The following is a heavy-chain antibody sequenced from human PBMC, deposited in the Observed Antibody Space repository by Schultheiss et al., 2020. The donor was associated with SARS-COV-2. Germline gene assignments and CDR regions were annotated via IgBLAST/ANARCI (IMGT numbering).Heavy chain of an antibody. D-gene: IGHD4-23*01. CDR2: IYYSGST. CDR3: ARVTATVVETSIDY. CDR1: GGSISSYY. J-gene: IGHJ4*02. V-gene: IGHV4-59*01. Sequence: SETLSLTCTVSGGSISSYYWSWIRQPPGKGLEWIGSIYYSGSTYYNPSLKSRVTISVDTSKNQFSLKLSSVTAADTAVYYCARVTATVVETSIDYWGQGTLVTVSS.